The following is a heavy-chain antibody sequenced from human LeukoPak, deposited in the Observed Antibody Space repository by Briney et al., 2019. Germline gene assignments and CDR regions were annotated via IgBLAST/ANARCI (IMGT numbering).Heavy chain of an antibody. CDR2: ISWDGGST. V-gene: IGHV3-43D*03. Sequence: PGGSLRLSCAASGFTFDDYAMHWVRQAPGKGLEWVSLISWDGGSTYYADSVKGRFTISRDNSKNSLYLQMNSLRAEDTALYYCAKEIEDIMTTTARIHYYYYMDVWGKGTTVTVSS. D-gene: IGHD5-12*01. CDR1: GFTFDDYA. J-gene: IGHJ6*03. CDR3: AKEIEDIMTTTARIHYYYYMDV.